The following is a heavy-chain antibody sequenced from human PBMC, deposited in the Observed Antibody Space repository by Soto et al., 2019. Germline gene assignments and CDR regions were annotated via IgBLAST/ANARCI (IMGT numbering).Heavy chain of an antibody. CDR1: GGSISSGGYY. CDR2: IYYSGST. J-gene: IGHJ4*02. V-gene: IGHV4-31*03. CDR3: ARFYSSGYAIIDHYFDY. Sequence: QVQLQESGPGLVKPSQTLSLTCTVSGGSISSGGYYWSWIRQHPGKGLEWIGYIYYSGSTYYNPSLKSRVTISVDTSKNQFSLKLSSVTAADTAVYYCARFYSSGYAIIDHYFDYWGQGTLVTVSS. D-gene: IGHD3-22*01.